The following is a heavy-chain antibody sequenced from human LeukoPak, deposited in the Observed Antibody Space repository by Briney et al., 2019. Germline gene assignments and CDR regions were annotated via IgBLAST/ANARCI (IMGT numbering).Heavy chain of an antibody. V-gene: IGHV3-48*03. J-gene: IGHJ5*02. D-gene: IGHD3-10*01. CDR2: ISSSGSTI. Sequence: GGSLRLSCAASGFTFRSYEMNWVRQAPGKGLEWVSYISSSGSTIYYADSVKGRFTISRDNAKNSLYLQMNSLRAEDTAVYYCASYGSGSYYRKHNWFDPWGQGTLVTVSS. CDR3: ASYGSGSYYRKHNWFDP. CDR1: GFTFRSYE.